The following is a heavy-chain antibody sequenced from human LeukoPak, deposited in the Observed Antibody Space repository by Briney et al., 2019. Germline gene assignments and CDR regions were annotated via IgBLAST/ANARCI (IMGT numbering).Heavy chain of an antibody. CDR3: TRDADTAMVTDDFDY. J-gene: IGHJ4*02. D-gene: IGHD5-18*01. CDR2: IRSKANSYAT. Sequence: QPGGSLRLSCAASGFTFSGSAMHWVRQASGKGLEWVGRIRSKANSYATAYAASVKGRFTISRDDSKNTAYLQMNSLKTEDTAVYYCTRDADTAMVTDDFDYWGQGTLVTVSS. CDR1: GFTFSGSA. V-gene: IGHV3-73*01.